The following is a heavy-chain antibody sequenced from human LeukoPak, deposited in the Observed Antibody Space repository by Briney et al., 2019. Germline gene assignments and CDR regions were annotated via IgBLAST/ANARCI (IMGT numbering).Heavy chain of an antibody. CDR1: GGSISSSSYY. CDR2: IYYSGST. V-gene: IGHV4-39*01. CDR3: ARNPWYYYYYMDV. Sequence: SETLSLTCTVSGGSISSSSYYWGWIRQPPGKGLEWIGSIYYSGSTYYNPSLKSRVTISVDTSKNQFSLKLSSVTAADTAVYYCARNPWYYYYYMDVWGKGTTVTVSS. J-gene: IGHJ6*03.